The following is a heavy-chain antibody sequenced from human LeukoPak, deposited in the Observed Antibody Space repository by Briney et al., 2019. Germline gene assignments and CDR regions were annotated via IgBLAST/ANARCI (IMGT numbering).Heavy chain of an antibody. CDR2: IYHSGST. Sequence: SETLSLTCAVSGGSISSSNWWSWVRQPPGKGLEWIGEIYHSGSTNYNPSLKSRVTISVDTSKNQFSLKLSSVTAADTAVYYCARNRVVGARDAFDIWGQGTMVTVSS. D-gene: IGHD1-26*01. CDR3: ARNRVVGARDAFDI. CDR1: GGSISSSNW. J-gene: IGHJ3*02. V-gene: IGHV4-4*02.